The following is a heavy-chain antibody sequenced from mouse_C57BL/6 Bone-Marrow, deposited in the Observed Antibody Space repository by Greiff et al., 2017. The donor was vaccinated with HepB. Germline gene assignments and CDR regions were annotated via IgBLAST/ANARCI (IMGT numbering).Heavy chain of an antibody. Sequence: QVQLQQPGAELVKPGASVKMSCKASGYTFTSYWITWVKQRPGQGLEWIGDIYPGSGSTNYNEKFTSKATLTVDTSSSTAYMKISILTSEDSAVYDWARRVGDYFDYWGQGTTLTVSS. J-gene: IGHJ2*01. V-gene: IGHV1-55*01. CDR3: ARRVGDYFDY. D-gene: IGHD1-1*02. CDR2: IYPGSGST. CDR1: GYTFTSYW.